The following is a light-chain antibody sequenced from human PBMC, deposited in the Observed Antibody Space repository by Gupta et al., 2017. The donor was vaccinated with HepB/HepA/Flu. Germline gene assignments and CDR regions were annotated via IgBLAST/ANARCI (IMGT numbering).Light chain of an antibody. CDR1: HDINKY. CDR3: QQYNSLPLT. V-gene: IGKV1-33*01. CDR2: DAS. J-gene: IGKJ4*01. Sequence: DIQISQSPSSLSASLGERVTITCTASHDINKYLNWYQQKLGKAPKVLIYDASNLDAGVPSRFSGSGSGTDFTFTISSLQPEDIATYYCQQYNSLPLTFGGGTRLEIK.